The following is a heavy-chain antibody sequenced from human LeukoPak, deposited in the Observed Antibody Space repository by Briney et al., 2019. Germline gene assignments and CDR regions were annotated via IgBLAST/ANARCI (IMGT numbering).Heavy chain of an antibody. CDR1: GFTFSSYS. D-gene: IGHD3-22*01. CDR2: ISGSGGST. CDR3: AKEGSSRDSSGYY. J-gene: IGHJ4*02. Sequence: GGSLRLSCAASGFTFSSYSMNWVRQAPGKGLEWVSAISGSGGSTYYADSVKGRFTISRDNSKNTLYLQMNSLRAEDTAVYYCAKEGSSRDSSGYYWGQGTLVTVSS. V-gene: IGHV3-23*01.